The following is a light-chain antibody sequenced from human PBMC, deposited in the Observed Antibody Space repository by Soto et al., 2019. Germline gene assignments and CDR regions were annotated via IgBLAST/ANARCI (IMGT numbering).Light chain of an antibody. CDR2: GSN. V-gene: IGLV1-47*02. CDR1: SSNIGSNY. J-gene: IGLJ3*02. Sequence: QSVLTQPPSASGTPGQRVTISCSGSSSNIGSNYVYWYQQLTGTAPKLLIDGSNQRPSGVPDRFSGSKSGTSASLAISGLRSEDEADCYCAAWDGSLSAWMFGGGTKVTVL. CDR3: AAWDGSLSAWM.